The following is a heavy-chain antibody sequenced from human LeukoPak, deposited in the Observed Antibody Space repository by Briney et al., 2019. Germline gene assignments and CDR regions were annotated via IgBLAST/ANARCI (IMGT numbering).Heavy chain of an antibody. D-gene: IGHD6-19*01. V-gene: IGHV6-1*01. Sequence: SHTLSLTCAISGHSVSSNSAAWNWIRQSPSRGLEWLGRTYYRSKWYNDYAVSVKSRITINPDTSKNQFSLQLNSVTPEDTAVYYCARDPGYSSGNYYYYGMDVWGQGTTVTVSS. CDR3: ARDPGYSSGNYYYYGMDV. CDR2: TYYRSKWYN. CDR1: GHSVSSNSAA. J-gene: IGHJ6*02.